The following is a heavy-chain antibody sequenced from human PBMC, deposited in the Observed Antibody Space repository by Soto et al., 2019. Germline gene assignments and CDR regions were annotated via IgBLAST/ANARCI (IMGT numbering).Heavy chain of an antibody. CDR2: INHSGST. V-gene: IGHV4-34*01. CDR1: GGSFSGYY. CDR3: ARGPLIAVAGTGWFDP. J-gene: IGHJ5*02. D-gene: IGHD6-19*01. Sequence: SETLSLTSAVYGGSFSGYYWSWIRQPPWKGLEWIGEINHSGSTNYNPSLKSRVTISVDTSKNQFSLKLSSVTAADTAVYYCARGPLIAVAGTGWFDPWGQGTLVTVSS.